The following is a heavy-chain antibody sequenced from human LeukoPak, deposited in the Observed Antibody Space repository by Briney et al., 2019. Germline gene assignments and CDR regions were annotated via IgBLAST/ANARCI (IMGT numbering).Heavy chain of an antibody. CDR3: AKSYGSGRAHDF. CDR1: GYTFTNYH. D-gene: IGHD3-10*01. V-gene: IGHV1-46*01. CDR2: INPRDGST. J-gene: IGHJ4*02. Sequence: GASVKVSCKASGYTFTNYHIHWVRQAPGQGLEWMGLINPRDGSTTYAQRFQGRVTMTRETSTSTVYMDLSNLRSDDTAVYYCAKSYGSGRAHDFWGQGTLVTVSS.